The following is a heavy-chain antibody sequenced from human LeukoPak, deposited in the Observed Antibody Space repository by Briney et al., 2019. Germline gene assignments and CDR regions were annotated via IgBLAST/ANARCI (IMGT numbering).Heavy chain of an antibody. CDR2: IYYSGST. CDR1: GGSISSSSYY. CDR3: ATEDGYSSSNV. J-gene: IGHJ6*04. V-gene: IGHV4-39*01. Sequence: SETLSLTCTVSGGSISSSSYYWGWIRQPPGKGLEWIGSIYYSGSTYYNLSLKSRVTISVDTSKNQFSLKLSSVTAADTAVYYCATEDGYSSSNVWGKGTTVTVSS. D-gene: IGHD6-6*01.